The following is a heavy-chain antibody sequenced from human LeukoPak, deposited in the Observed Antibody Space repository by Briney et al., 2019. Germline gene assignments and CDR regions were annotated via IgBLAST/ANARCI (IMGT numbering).Heavy chain of an antibody. V-gene: IGHV3-48*02. CDR1: GFPFSAYT. Sequence: GGSLRLSCAASGFPFSAYTFNWVRQVPGKGLEWVSYISRSGSDTYYTDSVKGRFTISRDNAKNSLYLQMNSLRDEDTAVYYCARDLWYGFDYWGQGTLGTVSS. CDR3: ARDLWYGFDY. J-gene: IGHJ4*02. CDR2: ISRSGSDT. D-gene: IGHD3-10*01.